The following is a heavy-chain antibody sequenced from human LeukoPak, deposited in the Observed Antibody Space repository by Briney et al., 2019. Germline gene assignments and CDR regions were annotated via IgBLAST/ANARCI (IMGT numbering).Heavy chain of an antibody. CDR1: GGSISSSPYY. V-gene: IGHV4-39*01. Sequence: SETLSLTCTVSGGSISSSPYYWAWLRQPPGRGLEWIGSIYYRGNTYHNPSLKSRVTISVDPSKNQFSLSVIPVTAADTAVYFCARPTTGPATQGYDSWGQGILVTVA. D-gene: IGHD1-1*01. J-gene: IGHJ4*02. CDR3: ARPTTGPATQGYDS. CDR2: IYYRGNT.